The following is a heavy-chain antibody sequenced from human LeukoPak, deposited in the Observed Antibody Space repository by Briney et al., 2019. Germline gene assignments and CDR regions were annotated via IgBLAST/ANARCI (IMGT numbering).Heavy chain of an antibody. Sequence: PSETLSLTCTVSGGSISSYYWSWIRQPPGKGLEWIGYIYYSGSTNYNPSLKSRVTISVDTSKNQFSLKLSSVTAADTAVYYCASTRRGYSYGPSYYYYMDVWGKGTTVTVSS. CDR2: IYYSGST. J-gene: IGHJ6*03. CDR1: GGSISSYY. CDR3: ASTRRGYSYGPSYYYYMDV. D-gene: IGHD5-18*01. V-gene: IGHV4-59*08.